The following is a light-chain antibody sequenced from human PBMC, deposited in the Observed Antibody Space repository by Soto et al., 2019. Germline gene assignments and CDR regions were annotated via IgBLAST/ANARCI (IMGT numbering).Light chain of an antibody. J-gene: IGLJ1*01. CDR1: SSDVGGYNY. CDR2: EVS. Sequence: QSALAQPASVSGSPGQSITISCTGTSSDVGGYNYVSWYQQHPGKAPKLMIYEVSSRPSGVSNRISGSKSGKTASLTISGLQAADEADHYCSSYRNRNPYVFGCGTKVTVL. CDR3: SSYRNRNPYV. V-gene: IGLV2-14*01.